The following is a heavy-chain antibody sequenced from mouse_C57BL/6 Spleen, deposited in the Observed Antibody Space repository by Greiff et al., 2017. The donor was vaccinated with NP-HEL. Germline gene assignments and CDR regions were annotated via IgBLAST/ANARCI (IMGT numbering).Heavy chain of an antibody. D-gene: IGHD1-1*01. Sequence: EVQLVESGGGLVKPGGSLKLSCAASGFTFSDYGMHWVRQAPEKGLEWVAYISSGSSTIYYADTVKGRFTISRDNAKNTLFLQMTSLRSEDTAMYYCATNYGSSSLAMDYWGQGTSVTVSS. CDR2: ISSGSSTI. CDR3: ATNYGSSSLAMDY. J-gene: IGHJ4*01. V-gene: IGHV5-17*01. CDR1: GFTFSDYG.